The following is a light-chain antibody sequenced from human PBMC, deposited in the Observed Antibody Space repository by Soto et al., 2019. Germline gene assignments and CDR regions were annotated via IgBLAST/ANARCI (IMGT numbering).Light chain of an antibody. CDR2: DVS. Sequence: QSVLTQPASVSGSPGQSITISCTGTSSDVGGYNSVSWYQQRPGKAPKLMIYDVSNRPSGVSSRFSGSKSGNTASLTISGLQAEDEADYYCCSYTSSSTAVFGGGTKLTVL. V-gene: IGLV2-14*01. CDR3: CSYTSSSTAV. CDR1: SSDVGGYNS. J-gene: IGLJ2*01.